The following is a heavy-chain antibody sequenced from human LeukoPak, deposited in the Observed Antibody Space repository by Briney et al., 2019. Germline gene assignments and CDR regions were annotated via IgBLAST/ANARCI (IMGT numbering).Heavy chain of an antibody. V-gene: IGHV3-23*01. Sequence: PGGSLRLSCAASGFTFSSYAMGWVRQAPGKGLEWVSSISGRDGSTYYADSVKGRFTISRDNSKNTLYLQMNSLRAEDTAVYYCATTGYSSRNYWGQGTLVTASS. J-gene: IGHJ4*02. CDR2: ISGRDGST. D-gene: IGHD6-13*01. CDR3: ATTGYSSRNY. CDR1: GFTFSSYA.